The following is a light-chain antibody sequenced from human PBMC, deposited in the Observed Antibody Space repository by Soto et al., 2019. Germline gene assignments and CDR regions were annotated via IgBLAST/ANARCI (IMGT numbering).Light chain of an antibody. Sequence: SYELTQAPSVSVAPGQTARITCGGKNIGSKSVHWYQQKPGQAPVLVLYDDSDRPSGIPERFSGPSSGNTATLTISRVEAGDEGDYYCQVWDDSNHDVVFGGGTKLTVL. CDR3: QVWDDSNHDVV. CDR2: DDS. J-gene: IGLJ2*01. V-gene: IGLV3-21*02. CDR1: NIGSKS.